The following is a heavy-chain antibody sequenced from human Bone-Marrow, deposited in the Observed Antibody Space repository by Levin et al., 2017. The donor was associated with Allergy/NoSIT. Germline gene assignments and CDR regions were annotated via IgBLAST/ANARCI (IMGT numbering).Heavy chain of an antibody. V-gene: IGHV1-2*02. CDR1: GYPFSGYY. CDR3: ATASGWTDAFNI. Sequence: ASVKVSCKASGYPFSGYYLHWVRQSPRQGLEWMGWINPNNGDTTYAQNFQGRVSMARDTSTSTPYMVLGRLKSDDTAVYFCATASGWTDAFNIWGQGTVVTVSP. D-gene: IGHD6-19*01. J-gene: IGHJ3*02. CDR2: INPNNGDT.